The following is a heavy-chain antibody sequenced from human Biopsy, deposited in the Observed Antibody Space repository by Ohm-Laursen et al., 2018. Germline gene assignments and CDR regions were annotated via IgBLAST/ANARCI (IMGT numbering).Heavy chain of an antibody. CDR3: ARVFCTSTTCYGLLDN. V-gene: IGHV1-18*01. Sequence: ASVKVSCKASGYTFTSYDISWVRQAPGQGLEWMGWISPYNDKTSYPPKLQDRVTMTADTSTNTAHMELRSLRSDDTAVYYCARVFCTSTTCYGLLDNWGQGTVVTVS. J-gene: IGHJ4*02. D-gene: IGHD2/OR15-2a*01. CDR2: ISPYNDKT. CDR1: GYTFTSYD.